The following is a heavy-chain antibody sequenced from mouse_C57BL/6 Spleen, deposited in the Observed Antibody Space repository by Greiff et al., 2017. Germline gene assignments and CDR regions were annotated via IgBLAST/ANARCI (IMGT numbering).Heavy chain of an antibody. V-gene: IGHV1-61*01. CDR3: ARNTTGTYFDY. D-gene: IGHD4-1*02. CDR1: GYTFTSYW. Sequence: QVQLQQPGAELVRPGSSVKLSCKASGYTFTSYWMDWVKQRPGQGLEWIGNIYPSDSETHYNQKFKDKATLTVDKSTSTAYMQLSSLTSEDSAVXYCARNTTGTYFDYWGQGTTLTVSS. CDR2: IYPSDSET. J-gene: IGHJ2*01.